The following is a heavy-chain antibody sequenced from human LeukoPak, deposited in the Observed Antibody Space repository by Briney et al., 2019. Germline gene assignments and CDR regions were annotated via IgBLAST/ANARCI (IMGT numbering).Heavy chain of an antibody. CDR3: ARELGDILTGYTAPYYYYGMDV. CDR1: GYTFTSYA. J-gene: IGHJ6*04. D-gene: IGHD3-9*01. V-gene: IGHV1-3*01. CDR2: INAGNGNT. Sequence: ASVKVSCKASGYTFTSYAMHWVSQAPGQRLEWMGWINAGNGNTKYSQKFQGRVTITRDTSASTAYMELSSLRSEDTAVYYCARELGDILTGYTAPYYYYGMDVWGKGTTVTVSS.